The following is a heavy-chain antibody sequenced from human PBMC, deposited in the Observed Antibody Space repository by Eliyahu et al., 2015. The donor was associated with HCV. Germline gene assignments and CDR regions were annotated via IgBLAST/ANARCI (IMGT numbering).Heavy chain of an antibody. D-gene: IGHD2-8*01. J-gene: IGHJ4*02. CDR3: ARERGNGDFDY. V-gene: IGHV1-46*01. CDR2: INPSVNST. CDR1: GYTFTNYY. Sequence: QVQLVQSGAEVRKPGASARVSCKASGYTFTNYYIHWVRQAPGQGLEWMGMINPSVNSTRYTQKFQGRVTMTRDTSTTTVYLELSSLRSEDTAIYYCARERGNGDFDYWGQGTLITVSS.